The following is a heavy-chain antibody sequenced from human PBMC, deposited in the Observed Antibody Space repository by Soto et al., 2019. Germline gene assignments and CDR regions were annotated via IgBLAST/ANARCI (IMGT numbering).Heavy chain of an antibody. CDR2: INHSGST. CDR1: GGSFSGYY. CDR3: AREGNTPYYHRAHGMDV. D-gene: IGHD3-22*01. V-gene: IGHV4-34*01. J-gene: IGHJ6*02. Sequence: QVQLQQWGAGLLKPSETLSLTCAVYGGSFSGYYWSWIRQPPGKGLEWIGEINHSGSTNYNPSLRGRVTTSGDTSTNPFSLTLSSVTAADTAVYYCAREGNTPYYHRAHGMDVWGQGTTVTVSS.